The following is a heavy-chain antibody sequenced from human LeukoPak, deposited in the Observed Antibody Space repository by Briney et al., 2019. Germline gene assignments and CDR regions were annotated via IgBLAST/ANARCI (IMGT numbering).Heavy chain of an antibody. CDR1: GYTFTSYG. V-gene: IGHV1-18*01. CDR3: ARVGRGDHTWGSYSFDY. J-gene: IGHJ4*02. D-gene: IGHD3-16*01. Sequence: GASVKVSCKASGYTFTSYGISWVRQAPGQGLEWMGWISAYNGNTNYAQKLQGRVTMTTDTSTSTAYMELRSLRSDDTAVYYCARVGRGDHTWGSYSFDYWGQGTLVTVSS. CDR2: ISAYNGNT.